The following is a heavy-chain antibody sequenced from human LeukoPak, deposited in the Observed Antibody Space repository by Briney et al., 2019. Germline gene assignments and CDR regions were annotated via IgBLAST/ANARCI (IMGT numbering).Heavy chain of an antibody. V-gene: IGHV3-64*04. Sequence: PGGSLRLSCSASGFTFSNYAMHWVRQAPGKGLEYVSAISSNGGSTYYADSVKGRFTISRDNSKNTLYLQMNSLRAEDTALYYCARGLVVGGTGVWAFDIWGQGTMVTVSS. CDR1: GFTFSNYA. J-gene: IGHJ3*02. CDR2: ISSNGGST. CDR3: ARGLVVGGTGVWAFDI. D-gene: IGHD1-26*01.